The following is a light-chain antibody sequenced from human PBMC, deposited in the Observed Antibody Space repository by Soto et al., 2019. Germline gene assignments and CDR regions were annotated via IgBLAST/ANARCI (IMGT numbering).Light chain of an antibody. J-gene: IGLJ1*01. CDR3: SSYTSSSTL. V-gene: IGLV2-14*01. CDR2: EVS. Sequence: QSVLTQPASVSGSPGQSITISCTGTSSDVGSYNYVSWYQQHPGKAPKLMMYEVSDRPSGISSRFSGSKSGNTASLTISGLQTEDEADYYCSSYTSSSTLFGTGTKLTVL. CDR1: SSDVGSYNY.